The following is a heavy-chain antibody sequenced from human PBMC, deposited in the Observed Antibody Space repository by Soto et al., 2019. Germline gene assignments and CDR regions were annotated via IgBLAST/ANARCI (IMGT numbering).Heavy chain of an antibody. D-gene: IGHD3-3*01. CDR2: ISAYDGKT. Sequence: ASVKVSCKTSGYTFNTYGINWVRQAPGQGLGLMGWISAYDGKTTYAEKFQGRVTMTTDTSTSTAYMELRSLRSDDTAIYYCARDPHEFWTSYWFDPWGQGTPVTVSS. V-gene: IGHV1-18*01. J-gene: IGHJ5*02. CDR3: ARDPHEFWTSYWFDP. CDR1: GYTFNTYG.